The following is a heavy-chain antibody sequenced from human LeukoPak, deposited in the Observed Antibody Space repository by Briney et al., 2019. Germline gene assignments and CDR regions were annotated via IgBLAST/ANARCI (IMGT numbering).Heavy chain of an antibody. Sequence: GGSLRLSCAASGFTFSTNAMHWVRQAPGKGLEWVAVISYDGGNKYYADSVKGRFTISRDNSKNALYLQMNSLRAEDTAVYYCAKDLGELIPFDIWGQGTMVTVSS. CDR3: AKDLGELIPFDI. D-gene: IGHD3-10*01. V-gene: IGHV3-30*18. CDR2: ISYDGGNK. J-gene: IGHJ3*02. CDR1: GFTFSTNA.